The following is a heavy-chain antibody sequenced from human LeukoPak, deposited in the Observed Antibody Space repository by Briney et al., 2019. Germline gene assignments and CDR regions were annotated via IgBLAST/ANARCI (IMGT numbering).Heavy chain of an antibody. CDR3: ARVVVPAAIWSNRFDP. CDR1: GGSIRSYY. Sequence: SETLSLTCTVSGGSIRSYYWSWIRQPPGKGLEWIGYIYYSGSTNYNPSLKSRVTISVDTSKNQFSLKLSSVTAADTAVYYCARVVVPAAIWSNRFDPWGQGTLVTVSS. D-gene: IGHD2-2*01. J-gene: IGHJ5*02. V-gene: IGHV4-59*01. CDR2: IYYSGST.